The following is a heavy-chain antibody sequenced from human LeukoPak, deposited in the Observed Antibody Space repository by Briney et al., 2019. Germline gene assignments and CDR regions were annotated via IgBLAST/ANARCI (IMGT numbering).Heavy chain of an antibody. CDR3: ARDSSYDYVWGSYDLDI. D-gene: IGHD3-16*01. CDR2: IKQDGSEK. Sequence: GGSLRLSCAASGFTFSSYWMSWVRQAPGKGLERVANIKQDGSEKYYVDSVKGRFTISRDNAKNSLYLQMNSLRAEDTAVYYCARDSSYDYVWGSYDLDIWGQGTMVTVSS. CDR1: GFTFSSYW. V-gene: IGHV3-7*01. J-gene: IGHJ3*02.